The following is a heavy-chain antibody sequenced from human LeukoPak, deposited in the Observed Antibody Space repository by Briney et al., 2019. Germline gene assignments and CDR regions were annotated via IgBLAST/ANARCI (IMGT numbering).Heavy chain of an antibody. V-gene: IGHV1-2*02. Sequence: VASVKVSCKASGYTFTGYYMHWVRQAPEQGLEWMGWISPNSGDTDIAQKFQGRVTMTRDTSIATSYMEVDSLTSDDTAVYYCARESACGTTNCLAPADWLDPWGQGTLVIVSS. CDR2: ISPNSGDT. J-gene: IGHJ5*02. CDR3: ARESACGTTNCLAPADWLDP. D-gene: IGHD2-2*01. CDR1: GYTFTGYY.